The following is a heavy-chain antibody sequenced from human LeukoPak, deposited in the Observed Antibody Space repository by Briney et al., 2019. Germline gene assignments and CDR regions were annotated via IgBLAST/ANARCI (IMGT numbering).Heavy chain of an antibody. CDR1: GGSISSGGYS. Sequence: SETLSLTCAVSGGSISSGGYSWSWIRQPPGKGLEWIGYIYHSGSTYYNPSLKSRVTISVDRSKNQFSLKLSSVTAADTAVYYCARGTYYYGSGSLGWFDPWGQGTLVTVSS. CDR3: ARGTYYYGSGSLGWFDP. V-gene: IGHV4-30-2*01. CDR2: IYHSGST. J-gene: IGHJ5*02. D-gene: IGHD3-10*01.